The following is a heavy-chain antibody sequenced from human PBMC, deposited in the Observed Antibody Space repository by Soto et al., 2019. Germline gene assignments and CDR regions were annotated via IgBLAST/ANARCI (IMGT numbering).Heavy chain of an antibody. CDR3: AKADGRYYYYGMDV. V-gene: IGHV3-23*01. J-gene: IGHJ6*02. Sequence: GGSLRLSCAASGFTFSSYAMSWVRQAPGKGLEWVSSISGSDGGTYYADSVKGRFTISRDNSKNTLYLQMNSLRAEDTAVYYCAKADGRYYYYGMDVWGQGTTVTVSS. CDR1: GFTFSSYA. CDR2: ISGSDGGT.